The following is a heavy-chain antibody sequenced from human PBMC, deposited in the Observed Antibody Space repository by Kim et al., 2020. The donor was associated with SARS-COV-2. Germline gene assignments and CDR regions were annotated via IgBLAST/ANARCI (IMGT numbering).Heavy chain of an antibody. J-gene: IGHJ4*02. CDR3: AKALRKTGSYYSLFDS. V-gene: IGHV3-9*01. Sequence: VKGRLTISSDNVKNSLYLQLNSLKTEDTAVYYCAKALRKTGSYYSLFDSWGQGTLVTISS. D-gene: IGHD2-15*01.